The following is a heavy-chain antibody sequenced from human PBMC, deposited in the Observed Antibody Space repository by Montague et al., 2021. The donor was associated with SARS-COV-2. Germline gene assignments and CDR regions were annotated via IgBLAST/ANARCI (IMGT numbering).Heavy chain of an antibody. V-gene: IGHV2-5*01. Sequence: PALVKPTQTLTLTCTSSGFSLISDGVCVGWIRQPPGKALEWLALIFWNDDKRYNSSLKNRLTVTKDTSKNQVVLTMTNMDPLDTGTYYFAHSLLFSSLGDLDSWGQGTLVTVAS. J-gene: IGHJ4*02. D-gene: IGHD7-27*01. CDR2: IFWNDDK. CDR3: AHSLLFSSLGDLDS. CDR1: GFSLISDGVC.